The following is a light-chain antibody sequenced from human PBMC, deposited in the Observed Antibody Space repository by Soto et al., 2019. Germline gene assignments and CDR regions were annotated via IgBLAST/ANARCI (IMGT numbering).Light chain of an antibody. Sequence: QAVLTQPPSVSAAPGQKVTVSCSGSSSNIGNNHVSWYQHLPGTAPKVLIYDNNKRPSGIPDRFSGSKSATSATLDIAGLQTGDDADYYCGSWDRSLRGWVFGGGTKLTVL. CDR3: GSWDRSLRGWV. J-gene: IGLJ3*02. CDR2: DNN. CDR1: SSNIGNNH. V-gene: IGLV1-51*01.